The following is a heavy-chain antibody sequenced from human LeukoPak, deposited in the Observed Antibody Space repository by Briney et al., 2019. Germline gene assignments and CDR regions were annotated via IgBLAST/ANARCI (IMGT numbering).Heavy chain of an antibody. CDR2: ISSSGSTI. V-gene: IGHV3-11*01. CDR3: AARGGGYCSGGSCYVGRIWDY. D-gene: IGHD2-15*01. Sequence: GGSLRLSCAASGLTFSDYYMSWIRQAPGKGLEWVSYISSSGSTIYYADSVKGRFTISRDNAKNSLYLQMNSLRAEDTAVYYCAARGGGYCSGGSCYVGRIWDYWGQGTLVTVSS. J-gene: IGHJ4*02. CDR1: GLTFSDYY.